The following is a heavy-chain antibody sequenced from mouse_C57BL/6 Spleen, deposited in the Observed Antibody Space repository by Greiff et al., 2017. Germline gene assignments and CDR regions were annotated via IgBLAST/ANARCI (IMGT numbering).Heavy chain of an antibody. D-gene: IGHD2-3*01. CDR1: GYAFSSYW. J-gene: IGHJ2*01. CDR3: AREGIYDGSHFDY. Sequence: QVQLKESGAELVKPGASVKISCKASGYAFSSYWMNWVKQRPGKGLEWIGQIYPGDGDTNYNGKFKGKATLTADKSSSTAYMQRSSLTSEDSAVYFCAREGIYDGSHFDYWGQGTTLTVSS. CDR2: IYPGDGDT. V-gene: IGHV1-80*01.